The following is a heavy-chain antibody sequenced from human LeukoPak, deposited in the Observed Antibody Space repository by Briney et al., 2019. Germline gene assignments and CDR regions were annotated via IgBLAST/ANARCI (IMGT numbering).Heavy chain of an antibody. CDR2: MNPNSGNT. Sequence: ASVKVSCKASGYTFTSYDINWVRQATGQGLEWMGWMNPNSGNTGYAQKFQGRVTMTRNTSISTAYMELSSLRSEDTAVYYCARGRRLLWFGELLQDYYYYSMDVWGQGTTVTVSS. CDR3: ARGRRLLWFGELLQDYYYYSMDV. V-gene: IGHV1-8*01. CDR1: GYTFTSYD. J-gene: IGHJ6*02. D-gene: IGHD3-10*01.